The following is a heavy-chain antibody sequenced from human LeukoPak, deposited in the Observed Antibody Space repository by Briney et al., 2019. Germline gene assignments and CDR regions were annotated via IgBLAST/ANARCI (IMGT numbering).Heavy chain of an antibody. J-gene: IGHJ4*02. CDR2: IYRGGNT. D-gene: IGHD6-19*01. CDR1: GFTVSSNY. Sequence: PGGSLRLSCAASGFTVSSNYMSGVRQTPGKGLEWVSVIYRGGNTYYADSVKGRFTISRDNSKNTLYLQMNSLRVEDTAVYYCARPWYSSGWYLDYWGQGTLVIVSS. V-gene: IGHV3-53*01. CDR3: ARPWYSSGWYLDY.